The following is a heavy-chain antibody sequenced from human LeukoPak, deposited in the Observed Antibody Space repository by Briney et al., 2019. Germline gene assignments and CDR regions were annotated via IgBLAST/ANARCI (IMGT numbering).Heavy chain of an antibody. CDR3: AIPTVKYSSSQVSAFDI. J-gene: IGHJ3*02. D-gene: IGHD6-6*01. CDR1: GYTFTGYY. Sequence: GASVKVSCKASGYTFTGYYMHWVRQAPGQGLEWMGWINPNSGGTNYAQKFQGRVTMTRDTSISTAYMELSRLRSDDTAVYYCAIPTVKYSSSQVSAFDIWGQGTMVTVSS. V-gene: IGHV1-2*02. CDR2: INPNSGGT.